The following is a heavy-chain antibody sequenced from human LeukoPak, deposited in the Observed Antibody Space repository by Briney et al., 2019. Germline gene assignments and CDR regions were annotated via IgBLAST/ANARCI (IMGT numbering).Heavy chain of an antibody. CDR3: ARNYGSGNYYTPSDF. Sequence: GESLKISCKGSGYTFTTYWIAWVRQMPGKGLEWMGIIYPGDYDTRYSPSFQGQVTISAGKSISTAYLQWSKLKASDTAMYYCARNYGSGNYYTPSDFWGQGTLVTVSS. CDR1: GYTFTTYW. D-gene: IGHD3-10*01. J-gene: IGHJ4*02. V-gene: IGHV5-51*01. CDR2: IYPGDYDT.